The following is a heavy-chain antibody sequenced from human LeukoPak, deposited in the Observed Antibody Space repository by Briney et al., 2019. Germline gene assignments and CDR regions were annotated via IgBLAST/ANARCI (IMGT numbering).Heavy chain of an antibody. CDR2: ISYDGSNK. CDR1: GFTFSSYG. V-gene: IGHV3-30*18. Sequence: GRSLRLSCAASGFTFSSYGMHWVRQAPGKGLEWVAVISYDGSNKYYADSVKGRFTISRDHSKNTLYLQMNSLRAEDTAVYYCAKVSIQTYFDYWGQGTLVTVSS. J-gene: IGHJ4*02. CDR3: AKVSIQTYFDY. D-gene: IGHD1-1*01.